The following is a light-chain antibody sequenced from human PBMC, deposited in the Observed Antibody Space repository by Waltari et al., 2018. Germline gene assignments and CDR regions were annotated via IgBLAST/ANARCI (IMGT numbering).Light chain of an antibody. J-gene: IGLJ3*02. Sequence: QSALTQPAPVSGSPGQSITISCTGTSSDVGGYDYVSWYQQHPGKAPKLLIYDVTKRPAGVSNRFSGAKSANPASLTISGLQAENEADYYCFSYGRSRTGVCGEGTKLTVL. CDR1: SSDVGGYDY. CDR3: FSYGRSRTGV. V-gene: IGLV2-14*03. CDR2: DVT.